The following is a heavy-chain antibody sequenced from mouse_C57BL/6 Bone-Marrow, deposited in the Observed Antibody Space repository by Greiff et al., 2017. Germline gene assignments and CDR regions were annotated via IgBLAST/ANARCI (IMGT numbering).Heavy chain of an antibody. J-gene: IGHJ3*01. Sequence: EVQLQQSGAELVRPGASVKLSCTASGFNIKDDYMYWVQQRPEQGLEWFGWIDPENGDTASASPFPGQAPITADTSSNTAYLQLSSLTSEDTAVYYCTPHYYGSSSAWFAGWGQGTLVTVSA. CDR3: TPHYYGSSSAWFAG. D-gene: IGHD1-1*01. V-gene: IGHV14-4*01. CDR1: GFNIKDDY. CDR2: IDPENGDT.